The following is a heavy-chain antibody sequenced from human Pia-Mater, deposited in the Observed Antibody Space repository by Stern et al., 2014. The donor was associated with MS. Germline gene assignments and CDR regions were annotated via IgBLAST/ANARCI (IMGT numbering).Heavy chain of an antibody. V-gene: IGHV2-70*01. CDR1: GFSLRTSGLC. CDR3: ARRTVTTNYGMDV. D-gene: IGHD4-11*01. J-gene: IGHJ6*02. CDR2: IDWGDDK. Sequence: QVPLRESGPALVKPPQPLPLTCTFSGFSLRTSGLCVLWIRQPPGKALQWLVLIDWGDDKYYRPSLTTRLTLSKDTSKNQVGLKMTNMDPVDTATYYWARRTVTTNYGMDVWGQGTTVTVSS.